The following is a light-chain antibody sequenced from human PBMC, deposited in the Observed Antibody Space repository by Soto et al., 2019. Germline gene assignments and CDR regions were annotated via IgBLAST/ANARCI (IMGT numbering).Light chain of an antibody. V-gene: IGKV3-11*01. CDR3: QQRSNWPMYP. Sequence: EILMTTSPATLAVSPGQRASLSCRASQSVSTTVAWYHQKPGQAPRLLIYGASTRATGIPARFSGSGSGTDFTLTISSLEPEDFAVYYCQQRSNWPMYPFGQGTKVDIK. J-gene: IGKJ2*01. CDR1: QSVSTT. CDR2: GAS.